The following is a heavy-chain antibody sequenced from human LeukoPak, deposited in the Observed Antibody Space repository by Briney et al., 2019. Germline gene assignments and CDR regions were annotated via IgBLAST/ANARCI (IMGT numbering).Heavy chain of an antibody. J-gene: IGHJ6*03. V-gene: IGHV5-51*01. D-gene: IGHD2-15*01. Sequence: GESLKISCKGSGYSFTSYWIGWVRQMPGKGLEWMEIIYPGDSDTRYSPSFQGQVTISADKSISTAYLQWSSLKASDTAMYYCAREYCSGGSCYQSTHYYMDVWGKGTTVTVSS. CDR3: AREYCSGGSCYQSTHYYMDV. CDR1: GYSFTSYW. CDR2: IYPGDSDT.